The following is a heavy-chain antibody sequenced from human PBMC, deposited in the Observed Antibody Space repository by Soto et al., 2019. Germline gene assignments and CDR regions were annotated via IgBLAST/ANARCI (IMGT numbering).Heavy chain of an antibody. CDR2: INPNSGGT. D-gene: IGHD3-9*01. CDR1: GYTFTGYY. J-gene: IGHJ4*02. Sequence: GASVKVSCKASGYTFTGYYMHWVRQAPGQGLEWMGWINPNSGGTNYAQKFQGWVTMTRDTSISTAYMELSRLRSDDTAVYYCAVYDILTGYYHYWGQGALVTVSS. CDR3: AVYDILTGYYHY. V-gene: IGHV1-2*04.